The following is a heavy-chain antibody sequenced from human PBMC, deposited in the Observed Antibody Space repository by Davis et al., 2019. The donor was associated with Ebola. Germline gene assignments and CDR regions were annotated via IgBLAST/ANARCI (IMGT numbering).Heavy chain of an antibody. J-gene: IGHJ6*03. CDR3: ARDQGYCSDTSCLLYDYYYMDV. Sequence: GESLKISCAASEFTFSSYWMSWVRQAPGKGLEWVANIKPDASEKYSVDSVKGRFTISRDNAKNSLYLQMNSLRAEDTAVYYCARDQGYCSDTSCLLYDYYYMDVWGKGTTVTVSS. CDR2: IKPDASEK. D-gene: IGHD2-2*01. V-gene: IGHV3-7*03. CDR1: EFTFSSYW.